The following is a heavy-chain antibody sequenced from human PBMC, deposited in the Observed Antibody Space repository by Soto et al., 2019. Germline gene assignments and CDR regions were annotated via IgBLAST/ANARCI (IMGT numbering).Heavy chain of an antibody. CDR2: IFPGDSDT. Sequence: GESLKISCKGSGYSFTTYWIAWVRQMPGKGLEWMGIIFPGDSDTRYSPSFQGQITMSADKSISTAYLQWSSLKASDTAMYYCARLSCSGGTCYSDFHYWGQGTLVTVSS. D-gene: IGHD2-15*01. CDR1: GYSFTTYW. CDR3: ARLSCSGGTCYSDFHY. J-gene: IGHJ4*02. V-gene: IGHV5-51*01.